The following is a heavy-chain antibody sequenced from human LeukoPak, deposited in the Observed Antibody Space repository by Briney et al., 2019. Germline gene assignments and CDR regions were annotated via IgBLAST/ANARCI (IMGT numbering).Heavy chain of an antibody. J-gene: IGHJ4*02. CDR2: INSDGSST. V-gene: IGHV3-74*01. Sequence: GGSLRLSCAVSGFSFSSYWMHWVRQAPGKGLVWVSRINSDGSSTSYADSVKGRFTISRDSAKNTLYLQMNSLRTEDTALYYCAKDSNSYGAGYWGQGTLVTVSS. CDR3: AKDSNSYGAGY. D-gene: IGHD5-18*01. CDR1: GFSFSSYW.